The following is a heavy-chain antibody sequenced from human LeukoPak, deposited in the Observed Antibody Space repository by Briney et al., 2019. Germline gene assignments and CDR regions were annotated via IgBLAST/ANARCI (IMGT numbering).Heavy chain of an antibody. CDR2: ISYDGTNK. CDR1: GFTFSSYG. Sequence: GGSLRLSCAASGFTFSSYGMHWVRQAPGKGLEWVGVISYDGTNKNYADSVKGRFTISRNNSKNTLHLQMNSLRAEDTAVYYCAKVGYSTNWLYFDYWGQGTLVTVSS. D-gene: IGHD6-13*01. J-gene: IGHJ4*02. CDR3: AKVGYSTNWLYFDY. V-gene: IGHV3-30*18.